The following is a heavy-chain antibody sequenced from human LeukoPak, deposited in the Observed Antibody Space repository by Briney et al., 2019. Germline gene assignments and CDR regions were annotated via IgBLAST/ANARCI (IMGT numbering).Heavy chain of an antibody. Sequence: PSETLSLTCTVSGGSTSSTSYYWGWVRQPPGKGLEWIGYIYHSGSTYYNPSLKSRVTISVDRSKNQFSLKLSSVTAADTAVYYCARETEWEPTLRPQRQNDAFDIWGQGTMVTVSS. CDR3: ARETEWEPTLRPQRQNDAFDI. CDR2: IYHSGST. V-gene: IGHV4-39*07. CDR1: GGSTSSTSYY. D-gene: IGHD1-26*01. J-gene: IGHJ3*02.